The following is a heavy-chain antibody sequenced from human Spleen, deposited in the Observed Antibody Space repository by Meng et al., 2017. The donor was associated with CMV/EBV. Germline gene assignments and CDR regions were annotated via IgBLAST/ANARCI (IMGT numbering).Heavy chain of an antibody. CDR1: GGSVSSGSYY. CDR3: ARDPVPVATTHRRYWYFDL. D-gene: IGHD2-2*01. CDR2: IYYSGST. V-gene: IGHV4-61*01. Sequence: SETLSLTCTVSGGSVSSGSYYWSWIRQPPGKGLEWIGYIYYSGSTNYNPSLKSRVTISVDTSKNQFSLKLSSVTAADTAVYYCARDPVPVATTHRRYWYFDLWGRGTLVTVSS. J-gene: IGHJ2*01.